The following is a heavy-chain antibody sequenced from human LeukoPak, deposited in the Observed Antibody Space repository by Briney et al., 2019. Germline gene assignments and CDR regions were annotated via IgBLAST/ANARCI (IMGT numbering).Heavy chain of an antibody. CDR3: AKDGGLWVSAHWGDS. CDR1: GFTFSSYT. V-gene: IGHV3-23*01. Sequence: GGSLRLSCAASGFTFSSYTMSWVRQAPGRGLEWVSTITTSDGNTYYADSVKGRCTVSRDNSKNTLYLQMNSQRAEDTAVYYCAKDGGLWVSAHWGDSWGRGTLVTVSS. CDR2: ITTSDGNT. J-gene: IGHJ4*02. D-gene: IGHD7-27*01.